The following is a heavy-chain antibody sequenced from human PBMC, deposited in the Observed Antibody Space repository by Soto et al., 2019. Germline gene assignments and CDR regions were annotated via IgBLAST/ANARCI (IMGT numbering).Heavy chain of an antibody. Sequence: TSETLSLTCTVSGGSISSGDYYWSWIRQPPGKGLEWIGYIYYSGSTYYNPSLKSRVTISVDTSKNQFSLKLSSVTAADTAVYYCARDQFEGSYGSGSYWFDPWGQGTLVTVSS. CDR2: IYYSGST. CDR1: GGSISSGDYY. D-gene: IGHD3-10*01. CDR3: ARDQFEGSYGSGSYWFDP. V-gene: IGHV4-30-4*01. J-gene: IGHJ5*02.